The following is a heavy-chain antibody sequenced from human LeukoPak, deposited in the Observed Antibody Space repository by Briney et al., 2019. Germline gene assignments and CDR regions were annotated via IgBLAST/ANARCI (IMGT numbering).Heavy chain of an antibody. CDR1: GFTFSSYA. J-gene: IGHJ4*02. Sequence: PGGSLRLSCAASGFTFSSYAMHWVRQAPGKGLEWVAAISYDGSNKYYAYSVKGRFTISRDNSKNTLYLQMNSLRAEDTAVYYCARDSSSWYYYFDYWGQGTLVTVSS. CDR2: ISYDGSNK. CDR3: ARDSSSWYYYFDY. V-gene: IGHV3-30*01. D-gene: IGHD6-13*01.